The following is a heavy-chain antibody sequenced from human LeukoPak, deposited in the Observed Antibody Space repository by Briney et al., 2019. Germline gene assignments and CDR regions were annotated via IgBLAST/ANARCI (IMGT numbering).Heavy chain of an antibody. J-gene: IGHJ5*02. Sequence: PSETLSLTCTVSGGSISSDYWSWIRHPPRKGLEWIGYIYYSGSTNYNPSLKSRVTISVDTSKNQFSLKLSSVTAADTAVYYCARDRGSGSPNWFDPWGQGTLVTVSS. V-gene: IGHV4-59*01. CDR2: IYYSGST. CDR3: ARDRGSGSPNWFDP. CDR1: GGSISSDY. D-gene: IGHD3-10*01.